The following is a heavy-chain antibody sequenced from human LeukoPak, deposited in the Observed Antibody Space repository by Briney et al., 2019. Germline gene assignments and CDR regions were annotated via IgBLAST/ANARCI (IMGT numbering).Heavy chain of an antibody. Sequence: GGSLRLCCVASGFTFSSYWMHWVRQAPGKGLVWVSRINSDGSSTSYADSVKGRFTISRDNAKNTLYLQMNSLRAEDTAIYYCARAYSSSWYVPGDYWGQGTLVTVSS. CDR3: ARAYSSSWYVPGDY. CDR2: INSDGSST. J-gene: IGHJ4*02. CDR1: GFTFSSYW. V-gene: IGHV3-74*01. D-gene: IGHD6-19*01.